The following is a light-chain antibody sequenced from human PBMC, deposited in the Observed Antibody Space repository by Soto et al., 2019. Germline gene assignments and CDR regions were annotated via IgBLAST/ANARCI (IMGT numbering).Light chain of an antibody. CDR1: QSVSSY. J-gene: IGKJ3*01. Sequence: EIVLTQSPATLSLSPGEGATLSCRASQSVSSYLAWYQQKPGQAPRLLIYDASNRATGIPARFSGSGSGTDFTLTISSLEPEDFAVYYCQQRSNWPTFGPGTRWIS. CDR2: DAS. CDR3: QQRSNWPT. V-gene: IGKV3-11*01.